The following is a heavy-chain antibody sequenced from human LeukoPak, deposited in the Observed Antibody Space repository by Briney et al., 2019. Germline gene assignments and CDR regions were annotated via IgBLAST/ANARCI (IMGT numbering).Heavy chain of an antibody. Sequence: SETLSLTCTVSGGSISSSSYYWGWIRQPPGKGLEWIGSIYYSGSTYYNPSLKSRVTISVDTSKNQFSLKLSSVTAADTAVYYCAKADSYGDLPDYWGQGTLVTVSS. CDR1: GGSISSSSYY. CDR3: AKADSYGDLPDY. D-gene: IGHD4-17*01. J-gene: IGHJ4*02. CDR2: IYYSGST. V-gene: IGHV4-39*07.